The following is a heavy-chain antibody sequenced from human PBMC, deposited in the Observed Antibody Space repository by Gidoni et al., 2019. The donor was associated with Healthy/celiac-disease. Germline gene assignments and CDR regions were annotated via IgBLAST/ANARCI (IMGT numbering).Heavy chain of an antibody. J-gene: IGHJ6*02. D-gene: IGHD3-10*01. V-gene: IGHV3-73*02. CDR3: TRGIMVQGPWPSPYYYYGMDV. CDR1: GFPFSGSA. CDR2: IRSKANSYAT. Sequence: EVQLVASGGGLVQPGGSLKLSVAASGFPFSGSAMHWVRRASGKGLEWVGRIRSKANSYATAYAASVKGRFTISRDDSKNTAYLQMNSLKTEDTAVYYCTRGIMVQGPWPSPYYYYGMDVWGQGTTVTVSS.